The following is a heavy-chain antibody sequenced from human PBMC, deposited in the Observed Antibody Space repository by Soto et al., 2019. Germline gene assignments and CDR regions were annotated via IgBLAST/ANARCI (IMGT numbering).Heavy chain of an antibody. CDR1: GYTFTRYA. Sequence: QVQLVQSGAEVKKPGASVKVSCKASGYTFTRYAMHWVRQAPGQGLEWMGWINTGNGNTHYSQKFQGRVTFTRDASATTAYMELSSLTSEDTAVYFCARNVDGFDPWGQGTLVTVSS. D-gene: IGHD5-12*01. CDR3: ARNVDGFDP. V-gene: IGHV1-3*04. J-gene: IGHJ5*02. CDR2: INTGNGNT.